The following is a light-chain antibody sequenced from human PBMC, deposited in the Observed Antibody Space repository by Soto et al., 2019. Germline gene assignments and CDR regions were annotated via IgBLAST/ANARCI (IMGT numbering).Light chain of an antibody. J-gene: IGLJ2*01. CDR2: EVS. Sequence: QSALTQPPSASGSPGQSVTFSCTGTSSDVGGSNYVSWYQQHPGKAPKLMIHEVSKRPSGVPDRFSGSKSGNTASLTVSGLQAEDEADYYCSSYAGGNIVVFGGGTKLTVL. V-gene: IGLV2-8*01. CDR3: SSYAGGNIVV. CDR1: SSDVGGSNY.